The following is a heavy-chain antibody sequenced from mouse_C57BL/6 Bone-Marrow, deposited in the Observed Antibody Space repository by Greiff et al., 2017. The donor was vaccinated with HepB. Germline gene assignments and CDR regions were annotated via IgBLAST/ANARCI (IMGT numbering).Heavy chain of an antibody. CDR2: IYPRSGNT. D-gene: IGHD6-1*01. Sequence: QVQLQQSGAELARPGASVKLSCKASGYTFTSYGISWVKQRTGQGLEWIGEIYPRSGNTYYNEKFKGKATLTADKSSSTAYMELRSLTSEDSAVYFCASSVENYAMDYWGQGTSVTVSS. CDR3: ASSVENYAMDY. V-gene: IGHV1-81*01. CDR1: GYTFTSYG. J-gene: IGHJ4*01.